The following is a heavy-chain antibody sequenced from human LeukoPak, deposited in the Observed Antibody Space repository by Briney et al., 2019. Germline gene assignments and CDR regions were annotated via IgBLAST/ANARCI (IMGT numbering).Heavy chain of an antibody. D-gene: IGHD2-2*01. CDR2: INWNGGST. CDR1: GFTFDDYG. J-gene: IGHJ4*02. V-gene: IGHV3-20*04. CDR3: ARAPTVLVGYCSSSSCQADY. Sequence: PGGSLRLSCAASGFTFDDYGMSWVRQAPGKGLEWVSGINWNGGSTGHADSVKGRFTISRDNSKNTLYLQMNSLRAEDTAVYYCARAPTVLVGYCSSSSCQADYWGQGTLVTVSS.